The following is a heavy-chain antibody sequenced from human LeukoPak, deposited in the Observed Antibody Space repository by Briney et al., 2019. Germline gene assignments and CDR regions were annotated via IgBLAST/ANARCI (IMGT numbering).Heavy chain of an antibody. J-gene: IGHJ4*02. CDR2: IYHSGST. Sequence: SETLSLTCAVYGGSFSGYYWSWIRQPPGKGLEWIGYIYHSGSTYYNPSLKSRVTISVDRSKNQFSLKLSSVTAADTAVYYCATGYGRTYYFDYWGQGTLVTVSS. CDR1: GGSFSGYY. CDR3: ATGYGRTYYFDY. D-gene: IGHD5-18*01. V-gene: IGHV4-34*01.